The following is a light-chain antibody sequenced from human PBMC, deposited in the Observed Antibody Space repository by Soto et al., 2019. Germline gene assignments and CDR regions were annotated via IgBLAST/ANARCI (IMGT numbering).Light chain of an antibody. CDR3: QQSYSTLWT. V-gene: IGKV1-39*01. Sequence: DIQVTQSPSSLSASVGDRVTITCRATQSISSYLNWYQQKPGTAPKLLIYAASSLQSGVPSRFSGSGSGTDFTLTISSLQPEDFATYYCQQSYSTLWTFGQGTKVEIK. CDR1: QSISSY. CDR2: AAS. J-gene: IGKJ1*01.